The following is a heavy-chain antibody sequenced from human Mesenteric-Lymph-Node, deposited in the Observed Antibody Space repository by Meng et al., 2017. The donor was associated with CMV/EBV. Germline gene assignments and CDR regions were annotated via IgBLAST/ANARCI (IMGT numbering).Heavy chain of an antibody. V-gene: IGHV4-38-2*02. D-gene: IGHD2-2*01. CDR3: ARGDIVVVPAGETWFDP. J-gene: IGHJ5*02. CDR2: IYHSGST. Sequence: GSLRLSCTVSGYSISSGYYWGWIRQPPGKGLEWIGSIYHSGSTYYNPSLKSRVTISVDTSKNQFSLKLSSVTAADTAVYYCARGDIVVVPAGETWFDPWGQGTLVTVSS. CDR1: GYSISSGYY.